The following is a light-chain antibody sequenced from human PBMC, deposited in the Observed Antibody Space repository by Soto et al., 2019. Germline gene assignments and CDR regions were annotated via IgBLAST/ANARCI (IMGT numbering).Light chain of an antibody. J-gene: IGKJ2*01. Sequence: EIVLTQSPGALSLSPGERATLSCRASQSVTSSYLAWYQQKPGQAPRLLIYGASIRATGVPGRFSGSGSGTDCTLTITRLEPEDFAVYYCQQYGTSPLMYTFGQGTKLSIK. CDR3: QQYGTSPLMYT. V-gene: IGKV3-20*01. CDR1: QSVTSSY. CDR2: GAS.